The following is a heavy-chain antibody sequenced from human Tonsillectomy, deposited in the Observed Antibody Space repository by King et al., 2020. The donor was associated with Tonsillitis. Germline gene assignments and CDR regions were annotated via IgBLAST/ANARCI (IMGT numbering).Heavy chain of an antibody. V-gene: IGHV1-18*04. J-gene: IGHJ4*02. CDR2: ISAYSGNT. Sequence: QLVQSGAEVKKPGASVKVSCKASGYSFTSYGLSWVRQAPGQGLEWMGWISAYSGNTNYALKLQGRVTMTTDTSTSTAYMELRSLRSDDTAVYYCGRGPPALLLSFGYFDYWGQGTLVTVSS. CDR1: GYSFTSYG. CDR3: GRGPPALLLSFGYFDY. D-gene: IGHD2-2*01.